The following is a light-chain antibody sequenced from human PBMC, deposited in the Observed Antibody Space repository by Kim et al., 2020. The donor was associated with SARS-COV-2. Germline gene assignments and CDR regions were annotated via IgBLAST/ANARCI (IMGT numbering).Light chain of an antibody. J-gene: IGLJ3*02. Sequence: GQSITFSLAGTRSDVAAYNFVSWYQQHPAEAPKVMIYDVDNRPSGVSNRFSGSKSGNTASLTISEVQAEDEADYYCSSFRSGNTLLFGGGTQLTVL. CDR3: SSFRSGNTLL. CDR1: RSDVAAYNF. CDR2: DVD. V-gene: IGLV2-14*04.